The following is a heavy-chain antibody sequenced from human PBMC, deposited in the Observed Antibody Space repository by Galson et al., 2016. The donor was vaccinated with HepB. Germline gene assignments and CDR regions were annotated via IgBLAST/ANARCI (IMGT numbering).Heavy chain of an antibody. CDR3: AKPRNSETSPYAFDV. D-gene: IGHD2/OR15-2a*01. V-gene: IGHV3-48*03. Sequence: SLRLSCATSGFTFTRYNMNWVRQGPGKGLEWVSSISTGGGTTYYADSLKGRFTISRDNARNTLYLQMTSLRAEDTAVYYCAKPRNSETSPYAFDVWGQGAMVTVSS. J-gene: IGHJ3*01. CDR1: GFTFTRYN. CDR2: ISTGGGTT.